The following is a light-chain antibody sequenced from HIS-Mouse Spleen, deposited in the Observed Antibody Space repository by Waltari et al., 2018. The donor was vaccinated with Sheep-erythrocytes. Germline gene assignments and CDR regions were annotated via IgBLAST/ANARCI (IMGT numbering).Light chain of an antibody. V-gene: IGKV2-28*01. CDR1: QSLLHSNGYNY. CDR2: LGS. J-gene: IGKJ2*01. CDR3: MQALQTPYT. Sequence: DIVMTQSPLSLPVTPGEPASISCRSSQSLLHSNGYNYLDWYLQKPGQSPQLLIYLGSTRASGVPDRFSGSGSGTDFTLKISRVEAEDVWVYYCMQALQTPYTFGQGTKLEIK.